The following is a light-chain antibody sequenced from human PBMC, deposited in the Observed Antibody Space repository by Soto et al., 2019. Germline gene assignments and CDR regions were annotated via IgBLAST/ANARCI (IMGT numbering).Light chain of an antibody. CDR2: WAS. V-gene: IGKV4-1*01. CDR3: EQYYSTPRT. Sequence: IVMTQSPDSLAVSLGERATINCKSSESVLYSFNNQHYLAWYQRKPGQPPKLLIYWASTRESGVPDRFSGSGSGTDFTLTISSLQAEDVAVYYCEQYYSTPRTFGQGSKV. CDR1: ESVLYSFNNQHY. J-gene: IGKJ1*01.